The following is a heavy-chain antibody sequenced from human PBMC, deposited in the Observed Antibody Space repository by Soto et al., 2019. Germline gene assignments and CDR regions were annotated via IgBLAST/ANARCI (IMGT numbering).Heavy chain of an antibody. Sequence: QVQLVQSGADVKKPGSSVKVSCKPSGGTFSTYTFTWVRQAPGQGLEWLGGIIPIFGAVNYAPKFQGRVTISADESTRTSYMELSSLRSEDTAVYYCARGLIAGATSAYSHYVMDVWGQGTTVTVSS. J-gene: IGHJ6*02. CDR3: ARGLIAGATSAYSHYVMDV. V-gene: IGHV1-69*12. D-gene: IGHD6-13*01. CDR2: IIPIFGAV. CDR1: GGTFSTYT.